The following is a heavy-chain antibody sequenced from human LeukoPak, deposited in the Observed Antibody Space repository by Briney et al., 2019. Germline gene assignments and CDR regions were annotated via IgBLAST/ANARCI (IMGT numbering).Heavy chain of an antibody. CDR2: IYYSGST. V-gene: IGHV4-59*12. Sequence: SETLSLTCTVSGGSISSYYWSWIRQPPGKGLEWIGYIYYSGSTNYNPSLKSRVTISVDTSKNQFSLKLSSVTAADTAVYYCARDLGSSSVDGAFDIWGQGTMVTVSS. D-gene: IGHD6-6*01. CDR1: GGSISSYY. J-gene: IGHJ3*02. CDR3: ARDLGSSSVDGAFDI.